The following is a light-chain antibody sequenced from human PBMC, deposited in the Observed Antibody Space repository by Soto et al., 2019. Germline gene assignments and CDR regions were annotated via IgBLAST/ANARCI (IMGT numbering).Light chain of an antibody. CDR1: SSDVGGYNY. CDR3: SSYTSSSTRV. Sequence: QSALTQPASVSGSPGQSITISCTGTSSDVGGYNYVSWYQQHPGKAPKLMIYEVSNRPSGVSNRFSGSKSGYTASLTISGLQAEDETDYYCSSYTSSSTRVFGGGTKLTLL. V-gene: IGLV2-14*01. CDR2: EVS. J-gene: IGLJ3*02.